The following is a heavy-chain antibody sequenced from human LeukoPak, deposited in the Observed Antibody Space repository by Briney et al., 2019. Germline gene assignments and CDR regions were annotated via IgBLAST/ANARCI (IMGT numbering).Heavy chain of an antibody. CDR2: IYGSGRT. CDR1: GGSISSSSYY. V-gene: IGHV4-61*05. CDR3: ARVAGGSSFGFGTDY. Sequence: SETLSLTCTVSGGSISSSSYYWGWIRQPAGNGLEWIGRIYGSGRTNYNPSLKSRFTISVDKSKNQLSLKLRSVTAADTAVYYCARVAGGSSFGFGTDYWGQGTLVTVSS. J-gene: IGHJ4*02. D-gene: IGHD3-10*01.